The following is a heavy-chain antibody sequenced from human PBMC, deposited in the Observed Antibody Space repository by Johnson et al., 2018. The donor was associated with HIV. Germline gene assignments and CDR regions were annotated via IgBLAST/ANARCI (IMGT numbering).Heavy chain of an antibody. CDR3: ARGPIADDAFDI. J-gene: IGHJ3*02. CDR2: IRYDGSNK. V-gene: IGHV3-30*02. D-gene: IGHD3-16*02. CDR1: GFTFSSYG. Sequence: VQLVESGGGVVQPGGSLRLSCAASGFTFSSYGMHWVRQAPGKGLEWVAFIRYDGSNKYYVDSVKGRFTISRDNSKNQLSLQMNSLRAEDTAVYFCARGPIADDAFDIWGQGTMVTVSS.